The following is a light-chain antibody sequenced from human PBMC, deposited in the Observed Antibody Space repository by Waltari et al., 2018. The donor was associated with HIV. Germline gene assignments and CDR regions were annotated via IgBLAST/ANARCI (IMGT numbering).Light chain of an antibody. V-gene: IGKV3-11*01. J-gene: IGKJ4*01. CDR2: DSS. CDR3: QQRSDWPLT. Sequence: ELVLTQSPVTLSLSLGERATLSCRTSQGVRHFLSWYQEKPGQAPRRLIYDSSARASGIPDRFSGAGSGTDYTLTISSLEPEDFAVYYCQQRSDWPLTFGGGTKVDFK. CDR1: QGVRHF.